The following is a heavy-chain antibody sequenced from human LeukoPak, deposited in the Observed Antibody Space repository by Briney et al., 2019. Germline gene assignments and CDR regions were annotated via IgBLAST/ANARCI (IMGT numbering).Heavy chain of an antibody. CDR3: ARDLRSPEIMITFGGVTRGAFDI. J-gene: IGHJ3*02. CDR1: GYTFTSYY. D-gene: IGHD3-16*01. CDR2: INPSGGST. V-gene: IGHV1-46*01. Sequence: ASVKVSCKASGYTFTSYYMHWVRQAPGQGLEWMGIINPSGGSTSYAQKFQGRVTMTRDMSTSTVYMELSSLRPEDTAVYYCARDLRSPEIMITFGGVTRGAFDIWGQGTMVTVSS.